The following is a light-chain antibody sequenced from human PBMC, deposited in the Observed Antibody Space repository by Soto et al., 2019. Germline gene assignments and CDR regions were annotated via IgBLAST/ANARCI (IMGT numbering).Light chain of an antibody. CDR1: QSVSRD. Sequence: DIVLTQSPATLSLSPGERVTLSCRASQSVSRDFAWYQQKPGQAPRLLIYDASNRATGIPARFSGSGSGTDFTLTINSLQPEDFAVYYCQHRHNFGPGTKVDFK. J-gene: IGKJ3*01. V-gene: IGKV3-11*01. CDR2: DAS. CDR3: QHRHN.